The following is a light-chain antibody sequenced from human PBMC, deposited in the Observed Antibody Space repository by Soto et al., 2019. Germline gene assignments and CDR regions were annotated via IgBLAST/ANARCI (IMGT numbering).Light chain of an antibody. V-gene: IGLV1-47*01. J-gene: IGLJ7*01. CDR2: RNN. CDR3: AAWDDSLSGPV. Sequence: QSVLTQPPSASWTPGQRVTISCSGSSYNIGSNSVYWYQQLPGTAPKLLIYRNNQRPSGVPDRFSGSKSGTSASLAISGLRSEDEADYYCAAWDDSLSGPVFGGGTQLTVL. CDR1: SYNIGSNS.